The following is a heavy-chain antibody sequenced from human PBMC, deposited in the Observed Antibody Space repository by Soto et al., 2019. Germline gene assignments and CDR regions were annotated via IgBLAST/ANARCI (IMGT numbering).Heavy chain of an antibody. CDR2: IWYDGSNK. CDR3: ARDSPLSVTTGGMDV. CDR1: GFTFSSYG. D-gene: IGHD4-17*01. J-gene: IGHJ6*02. V-gene: IGHV3-33*01. Sequence: GGSLRLSCAASGFTFSSYGMHWVRQAPGKGLEWVAVIWYDGSNKYYADSVKGRFTNYSENSKNTLYLQMNSLRAEDTAVYYCARDSPLSVTTGGMDVWGQGTTVTVSS.